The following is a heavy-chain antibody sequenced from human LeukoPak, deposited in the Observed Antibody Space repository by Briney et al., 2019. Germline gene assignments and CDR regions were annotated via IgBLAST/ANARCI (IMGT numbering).Heavy chain of an antibody. J-gene: IGHJ3*02. V-gene: IGHV3-48*03. CDR3: ARDCAGSCYALVTDAFDI. CDR2: IGSSGSTI. Sequence: PGGSLRLSCAASGFTFSSYEMNWVRQAPGKGLEWVSYIGSSGSTIYYADSVKGRFTISRDNAKNSLYLQMSSLRAEDTAVYYCARDCAGSCYALVTDAFDIWGQGTMVTVSS. D-gene: IGHD2-2*01. CDR1: GFTFSSYE.